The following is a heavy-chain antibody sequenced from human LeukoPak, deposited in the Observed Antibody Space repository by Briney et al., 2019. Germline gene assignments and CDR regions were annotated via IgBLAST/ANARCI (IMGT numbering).Heavy chain of an antibody. CDR1: GFTFSSYK. J-gene: IGHJ4*02. Sequence: GGSLRLSCAASGFTFSSYKMTWVRQAPGKGLEWVSYISSSVSTISYADSVKGRFTISRDNSKNTLYLQMNSLRAEDTAVYYCAKDLVRGVIDYWGQGTLVTVSS. D-gene: IGHD3-10*01. CDR3: AKDLVRGVIDY. CDR2: ISSSVSTI. V-gene: IGHV3-48*03.